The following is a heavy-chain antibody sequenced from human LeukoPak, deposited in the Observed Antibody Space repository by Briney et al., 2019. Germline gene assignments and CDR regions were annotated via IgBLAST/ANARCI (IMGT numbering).Heavy chain of an antibody. J-gene: IGHJ6*03. CDR1: GFTFSSYS. CDR3: AREVYYYDRSGYYRGYYYYMDV. Sequence: GGSLRLSCAASGFTFSSYSMNWVRQAPGKGLEWVSSISSSSSYIYHADSVKGRFTISRDNAKNSLYLQMNSLRAEDTAVYYCAREVYYYDRSGYYRGYYYYMDVWGKGTTVTISS. CDR2: ISSSSSYI. D-gene: IGHD3-22*01. V-gene: IGHV3-21*04.